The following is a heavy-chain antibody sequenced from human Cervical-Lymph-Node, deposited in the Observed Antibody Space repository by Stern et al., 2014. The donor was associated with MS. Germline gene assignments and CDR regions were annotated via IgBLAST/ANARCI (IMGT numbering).Heavy chain of an antibody. J-gene: IGHJ4*02. CDR1: GFSFTSYG. CDR2: IYPGDPDT. D-gene: IGHD3-10*01. Sequence: EVQLVESGAEVKKPGESLKISCKGSGFSFTSYGIGWGRQMPGKGLERMGIIYPGDPDTRYSPSFRAQVTISADKSINPAYLQWSSLKASDTAMYYCARRLHITSWVENWGQGTLVTVSS. V-gene: IGHV5-51*01. CDR3: ARRLHITSWVEN.